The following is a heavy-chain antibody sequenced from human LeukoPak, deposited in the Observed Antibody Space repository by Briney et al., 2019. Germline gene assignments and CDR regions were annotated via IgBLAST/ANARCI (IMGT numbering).Heavy chain of an antibody. CDR2: INPNSGGT. J-gene: IGHJ1*01. CDR3: ARYDYSNLDMAEYFQH. D-gene: IGHD4-11*01. V-gene: IGHV1-2*02. Sequence: ASVKVSCKASGYTFTGYYMHWVRQAPRQGLEWMGWINPNSGGTNYAQKFQGRVTMTRDTSISTAYMELSRLRSDDTAVYYCARYDYSNLDMAEYFQHWGQGTLATVSS. CDR1: GYTFTGYY.